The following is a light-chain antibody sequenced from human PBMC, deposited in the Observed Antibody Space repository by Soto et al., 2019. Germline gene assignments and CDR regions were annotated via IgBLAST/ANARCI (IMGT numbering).Light chain of an antibody. Sequence: QSALTQPTSVSGSPGQSITIACTGTSSDVGSYNYVSWYQQHPGKSPKLMIYEVTNRPSGVSNRFSGSKSGNTASLTISGLQPEDQAHSYCSSYTTKTTLVFGGGTKVTVL. CDR3: SSYTTKTTLV. CDR1: SSDVGSYNY. J-gene: IGLJ2*01. CDR2: EVT. V-gene: IGLV2-14*01.